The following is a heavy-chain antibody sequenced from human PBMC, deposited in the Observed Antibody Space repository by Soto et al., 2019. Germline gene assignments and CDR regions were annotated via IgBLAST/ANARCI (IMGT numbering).Heavy chain of an antibody. Sequence: QVQLVQSGAEVKKPGASVKVSCKASGYTFTDYGISWVRQAPGQGLEWLRWISGYNGNTDYAQSFQGRVTMTTDTSTSTAHMALRSLRSDDTAVFFCARDSGTLGVWAYLFDYWGQGTLVTVSS. V-gene: IGHV1-18*01. D-gene: IGHD1-1*01. CDR2: ISGYNGNT. CDR1: GYTFTDYG. J-gene: IGHJ4*02. CDR3: ARDSGTLGVWAYLFDY.